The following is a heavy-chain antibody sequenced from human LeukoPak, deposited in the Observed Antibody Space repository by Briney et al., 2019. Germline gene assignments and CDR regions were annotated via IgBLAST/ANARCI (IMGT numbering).Heavy chain of an antibody. CDR3: ARGEQWLDY. CDR2: IYYSGSA. J-gene: IGHJ4*02. CDR1: GGSISSGDYY. V-gene: IGHV4-30-4*01. D-gene: IGHD6-19*01. Sequence: ASQTLSLTCTVSGGSISSGDYYWSWIRQPPGKGLEWIGYIYYSGSANYNPSLKSRVTISVDTSKNQFSLKLSSVTADDTAVYYCARGEQWLDYWGQGTLVTVSS.